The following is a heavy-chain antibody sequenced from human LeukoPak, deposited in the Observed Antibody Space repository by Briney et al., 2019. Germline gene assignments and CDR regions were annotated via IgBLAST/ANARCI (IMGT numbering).Heavy chain of an antibody. Sequence: SGTLSLTCAVSGVSISTGYWWSWVRQPPGERLEWIGEIHHSGSAAYNPSLKSRVIISVDKSKNQFSLNLNSVTAADTAVYYCAKEKQLLRGDAFDIWGQGTMVTVSS. CDR1: GVSISTGYW. CDR2: IHHSGSA. D-gene: IGHD2-15*01. J-gene: IGHJ3*02. V-gene: IGHV4-4*02. CDR3: AKEKQLLRGDAFDI.